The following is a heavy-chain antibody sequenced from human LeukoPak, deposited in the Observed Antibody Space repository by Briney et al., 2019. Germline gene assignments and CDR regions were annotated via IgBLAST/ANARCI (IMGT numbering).Heavy chain of an antibody. Sequence: ASVNDSCKASGYTFTSYGISWVRQAPGQGLEWLGWISAYNGNTNYAQKLQGRVTMTTDTSTSTAYMELRSLRSDDTAVYYCARGHYDFWSGYYDYWGQGTLVTVSS. J-gene: IGHJ4*02. CDR3: ARGHYDFWSGYYDY. V-gene: IGHV1-18*01. CDR1: GYTFTSYG. D-gene: IGHD3-3*01. CDR2: ISAYNGNT.